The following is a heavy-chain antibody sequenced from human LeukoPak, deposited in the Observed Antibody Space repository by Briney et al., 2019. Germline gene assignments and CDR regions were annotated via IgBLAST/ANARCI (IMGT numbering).Heavy chain of an antibody. CDR2: INWNGGST. Sequence: GGSLRLSCAASGFTFSSYAMSWVRQAPGKGLEWVSGINWNGGSTGYADSVTGRFTISRDNAKNSLYLQMNSLRAEDTALYHCARRAGGSGSYTDYYYYYYMDLWGKGTTVTVSS. CDR1: GFTFSSYA. J-gene: IGHJ6*03. V-gene: IGHV3-20*01. CDR3: ARRAGGSGSYTDYYYYYYMDL. D-gene: IGHD3-10*01.